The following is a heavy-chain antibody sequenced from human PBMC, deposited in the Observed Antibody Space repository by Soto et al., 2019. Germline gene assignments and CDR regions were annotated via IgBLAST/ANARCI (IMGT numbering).Heavy chain of an antibody. CDR2: IYTSGST. J-gene: IGHJ3*02. CDR3: AREDISEYQLLYGSAFDI. D-gene: IGHD2-2*02. CDR1: GGSISSYY. Sequence: ETLSLTCTVSGGSISSYYWSWIRQPAGKGLEWIGRIYTSGSTNYNPSLKSRVTMSVDTSKNQFSLKLSSVTAADTAVYYCAREDISEYQLLYGSAFDIWGQGTMVTVSS. V-gene: IGHV4-4*07.